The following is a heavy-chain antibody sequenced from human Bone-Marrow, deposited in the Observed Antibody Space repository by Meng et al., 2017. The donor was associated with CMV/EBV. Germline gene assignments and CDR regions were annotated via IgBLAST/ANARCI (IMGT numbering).Heavy chain of an antibody. J-gene: IGHJ4*02. CDR3: ARDLGGYCSGGSCL. D-gene: IGHD2-15*01. Sequence: QVALVQSGGEVKKPGASVKVSCKASGYTFTGYYMHWVRQAPGQGLEWMGWINPNSGGTNYAQKFQGRVTMTRDTSISTAYMELSRLRSDDTAVYYCARDLGGYCSGGSCLWGQGTLVTVSS. CDR2: INPNSGGT. V-gene: IGHV1-2*02. CDR1: GYTFTGYY.